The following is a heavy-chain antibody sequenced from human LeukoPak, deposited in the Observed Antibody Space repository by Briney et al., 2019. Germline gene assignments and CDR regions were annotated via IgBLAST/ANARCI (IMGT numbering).Heavy chain of an antibody. CDR1: GYTFTIYG. J-gene: IGHJ4*02. D-gene: IGHD2-15*01. V-gene: IGHV1-18*01. Sequence: ASVKVSCKTSGYTFTIYGISWVRQAPGQGLEWMGLISAYGNTNYAQDLQGRVTMTTDTSTSTAYMELRSLRSDDTAVYYCARGIIGYYFDYWGQGTLVTVSS. CDR2: ISAYGNT. CDR3: ARGIIGYYFDY.